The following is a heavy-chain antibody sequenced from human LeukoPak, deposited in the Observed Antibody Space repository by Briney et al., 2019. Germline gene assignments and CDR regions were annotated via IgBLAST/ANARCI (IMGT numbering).Heavy chain of an antibody. CDR1: GFTFSNYN. Sequence: GGSLRLSCAASGFTFSNYNLNWVRQAPGKGLEWVSAISGSGGSTYYADSVKGRFTISRDNSKNTLYLQMNSLRAEDTAVYYCAKSWWYSRAPDAFDIWGQGTMVTVSS. CDR3: AKSWWYSRAPDAFDI. CDR2: ISGSGGST. D-gene: IGHD1-14*01. J-gene: IGHJ3*02. V-gene: IGHV3-23*01.